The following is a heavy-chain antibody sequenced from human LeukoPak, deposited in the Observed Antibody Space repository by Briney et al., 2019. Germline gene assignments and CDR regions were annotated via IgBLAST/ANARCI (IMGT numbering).Heavy chain of an antibody. V-gene: IGHV3-23*01. CDR2: ISGSGGST. CDR3: AKDWYYDFWSGYSN. J-gene: IGHJ4*02. D-gene: IGHD3-3*01. Sequence: SGGSLRLSCAASGFTFSSYAMSWVRQAPGKGLEWVSAISGSGGSTYYADSVKGRFTISRDNSKNTLYLQMNSLRAEDTAVYYCAKDWYYDFWSGYSNWGQGTLVTVSS. CDR1: GFTFSSYA.